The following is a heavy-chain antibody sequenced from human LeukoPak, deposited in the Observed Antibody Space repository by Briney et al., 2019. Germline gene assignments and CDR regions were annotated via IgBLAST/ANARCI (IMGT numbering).Heavy chain of an antibody. CDR3: ARGSYGSGDDAFDI. Sequence: GGSLRLSCAASGFTFSSYSMNWVRQAPGKGLEWVSSISSSSSYIYYADSVKGRFTISRDNAKNSLYLQMNSLRAEDTAVYYCARGSYGSGDDAFDIWGQGTMVTVSS. CDR1: GFTFSSYS. D-gene: IGHD3-10*01. CDR2: ISSSSSYI. V-gene: IGHV3-21*01. J-gene: IGHJ3*02.